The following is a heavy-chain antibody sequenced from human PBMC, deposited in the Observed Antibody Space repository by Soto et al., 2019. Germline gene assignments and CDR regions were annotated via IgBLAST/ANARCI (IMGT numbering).Heavy chain of an antibody. V-gene: IGHV4-59*08. CDR1: GGSISSYN. Sequence: SETLSLTCTVSGGSISSYNCSWIRQPPGKGLEWIGYIYHSGSTNYNPSLKSRVTISVDTSKNQFSLKLSSVTAADTAVYYCARHRDIVAKILPPGFDYLGQGTLVTVSS. CDR3: ARHRDIVAKILPPGFDY. J-gene: IGHJ4*02. D-gene: IGHD5-12*01. CDR2: IYHSGST.